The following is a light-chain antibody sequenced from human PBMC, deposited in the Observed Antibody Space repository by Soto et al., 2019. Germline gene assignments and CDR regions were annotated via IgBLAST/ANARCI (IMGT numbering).Light chain of an antibody. J-gene: IGKJ1*01. CDR2: DTS. V-gene: IGKV3D-15*01. CDR3: HQYNNWPRT. CDR1: QSVGSN. Sequence: EMVMTQSPDTLSVSPGERATLSCRASQSVGSNLAWYQQKPGQAPRLLIYDTSTRATGIPVRFSGSGFGTEFTLTISSLQSEDFAVYFCHQYNNWPRTFGQGTKV.